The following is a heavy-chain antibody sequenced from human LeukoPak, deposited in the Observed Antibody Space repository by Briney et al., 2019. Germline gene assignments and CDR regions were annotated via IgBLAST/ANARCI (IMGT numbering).Heavy chain of an antibody. CDR1: GFTFSSYA. D-gene: IGHD4-11*01. V-gene: IGHV3-23*01. CDR3: AKGYSNSNLYYFDY. Sequence: AGGSLRLSCAASGFTFSSYAMSWVRQAPGKGLEWVSAISGSGGSTYYADSVKGRFTISRDNSKNTLYLQMNSLRAEDTAVYYCAKGYSNSNLYYFDYWGQGTLVTVSS. J-gene: IGHJ4*02. CDR2: ISGSGGST.